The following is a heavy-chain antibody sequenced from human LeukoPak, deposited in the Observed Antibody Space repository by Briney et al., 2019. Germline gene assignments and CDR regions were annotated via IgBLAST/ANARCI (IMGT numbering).Heavy chain of an antibody. Sequence: GGSLRLSCAASGFTFSSYWMTWVRQAPGKGLEWVGNINQEGRDKNYVDSVKGRFTISTDNAKNSLYLQMNNLRAEDTAVYYDTADMRYFDLWGRGTLVTVSS. CDR1: GFTFSSYW. V-gene: IGHV3-7*01. CDR2: INQEGRDK. D-gene: IGHD2-15*01. J-gene: IGHJ2*01. CDR3: TADMRYFDL.